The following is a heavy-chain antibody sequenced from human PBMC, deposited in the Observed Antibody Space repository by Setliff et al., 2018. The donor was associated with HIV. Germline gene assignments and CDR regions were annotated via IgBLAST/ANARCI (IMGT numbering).Heavy chain of an antibody. Sequence: ASVKVSCKASGYTFTNFGITWVRQAPGQGLEWMGWISAYTRNTNYAQKVQGRVTMTADTSTNTAYIELRSLRSDDTAVYYCATRIRDGHRGYGYFDFWGQGTLVTVSS. V-gene: IGHV1-18*01. CDR2: ISAYTRNT. J-gene: IGHJ4*02. CDR1: GYTFTNFG. D-gene: IGHD5-12*01. CDR3: ATRIRDGHRGYGYFDF.